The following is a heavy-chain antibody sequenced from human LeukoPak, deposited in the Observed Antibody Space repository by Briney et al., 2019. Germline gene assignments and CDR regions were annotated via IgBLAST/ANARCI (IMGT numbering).Heavy chain of an antibody. CDR2: ISSSSSYI. V-gene: IGHV3-21*01. Sequence: PGGSLRLSCAASGFAFSDYYMNWVRQAPGKGLEWVSSISSSSSYIYYADSVKGRFTISRDNAKNSLYLQMNSLRAEDTAVYYCARTGGGFLTGSTPPYFDYWGQGTLVTVSS. CDR1: GFAFSDYY. D-gene: IGHD7-27*01. CDR3: ARTGGGFLTGSTPPYFDY. J-gene: IGHJ4*02.